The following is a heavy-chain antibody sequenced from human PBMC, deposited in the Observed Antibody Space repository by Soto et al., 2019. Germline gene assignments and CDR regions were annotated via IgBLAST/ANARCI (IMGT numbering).Heavy chain of an antibody. CDR1: GGSVSSGSYY. Sequence: SETLSLTCTVSGGSVSSGSYYWSWIRQPPGKGLEWIGYIYYSGSTNYNPSLKSRVTISVDTPKNQFSLKLSSVTAADTAVYYCARIPYYYYYGMDVWGQGTTVTVSS. CDR2: IYYSGST. CDR3: ARIPYYYYYGMDV. V-gene: IGHV4-61*01. J-gene: IGHJ6*02.